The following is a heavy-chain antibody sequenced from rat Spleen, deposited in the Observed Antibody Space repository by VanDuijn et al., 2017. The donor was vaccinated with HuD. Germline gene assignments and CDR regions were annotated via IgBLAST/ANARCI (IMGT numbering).Heavy chain of an antibody. J-gene: IGHJ3*01. CDR3: TTGDYGYTRLFAY. CDR2: ISSGAGNT. Sequence: EVQLVESGGGLVQPGSSLKLSCAASGFTFSKYGMAWVRQAPTKDLEWVASISSGAGNTYYRDSVKGRFTISRDNAKNTLYLQMDSLRSEDTATYYCTTGDYGYTRLFAYWGQGTLVTVSS. CDR1: GFTFSKYG. V-gene: IGHV5S13*01. D-gene: IGHD1-9*01.